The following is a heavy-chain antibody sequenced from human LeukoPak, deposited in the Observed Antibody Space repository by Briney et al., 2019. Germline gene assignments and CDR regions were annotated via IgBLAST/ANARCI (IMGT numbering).Heavy chain of an antibody. J-gene: IGHJ4*02. CDR1: GFTVSSNY. CDR2: IYSGGST. V-gene: IGHV3-53*01. D-gene: IGHD3-10*01. Sequence: GGSLRLSCAASGFTVSSNYMSWVRQAPGKGLEWVSVIYSGGSTYYADSVKGRFTISRDNSQNTLYLQMNSLRAEDTAVYYCARDQRRFGELLRFDYWGQGTLVTVSS. CDR3: ARDQRRFGELLRFDY.